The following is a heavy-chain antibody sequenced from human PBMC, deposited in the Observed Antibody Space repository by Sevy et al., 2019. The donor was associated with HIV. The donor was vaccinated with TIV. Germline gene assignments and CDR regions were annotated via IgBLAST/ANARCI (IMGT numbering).Heavy chain of an antibody. CDR2: IGSSGPTI. J-gene: IGHJ4*02. V-gene: IGHV3-48*02. CDR3: ARPGSGWFEFDS. Sequence: GGSLTLSCVASGFTFSRYSMNWVRQAPGKGLEWVSNIGSSGPTIYYADSVKGRFTISRDNAKNSLYLQMNSLRDEDTAVYYCARPGSGWFEFDSWGQGTLVTVSS. D-gene: IGHD6-19*01. CDR1: GFTFSRYS.